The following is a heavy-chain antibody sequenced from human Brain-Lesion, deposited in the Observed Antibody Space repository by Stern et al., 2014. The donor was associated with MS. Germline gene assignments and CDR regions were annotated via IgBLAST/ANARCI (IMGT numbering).Heavy chain of an antibody. Sequence: QVQLQQSGTGLMKPSQTLALTCAISGDRVSSNSAAWNWIRQSPSRGLEWLGRTYYRSKWYYQYAESVKSRITINADTSTNQFSLQLNSVTPEDTAVYLCAKGYNWFDSWGQGTVVTVS. CDR3: AKGYNWFDS. CDR2: TYYRSKWYY. CDR1: GDRVSSNSAA. J-gene: IGHJ5*01. V-gene: IGHV6-1*01.